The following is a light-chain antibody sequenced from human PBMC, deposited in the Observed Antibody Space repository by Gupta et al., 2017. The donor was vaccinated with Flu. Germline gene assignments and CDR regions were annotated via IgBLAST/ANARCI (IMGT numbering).Light chain of an antibody. CDR1: ENFKNC. CDR3: QQRNIFPCK. J-gene: IGKJ1*01. CDR2: DAS. V-gene: IGKV3-11*01. Sequence: PAPLSLSPGERATLSCRASENFKNCLAWYQQKPGQPPRLLIYDASNRATGVPARFSGSGSGTDFTLTISSLEPEDFAVYYCQQRNIFPCKFGHGTKVDIK.